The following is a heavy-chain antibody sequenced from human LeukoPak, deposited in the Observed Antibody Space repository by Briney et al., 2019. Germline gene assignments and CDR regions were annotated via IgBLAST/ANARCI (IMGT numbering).Heavy chain of an antibody. D-gene: IGHD2-2*01. CDR2: ITSSSSTI. CDR3: ASPQCSRGSDYCAFDI. CDR1: GFTFSSYS. Sequence: LPGGSLRLSCAASGFTFSSYSMNWVRQAPGKGLEWLSYITSSSSTIFYADSVKGRFTISRDNSENTLYLQMNSLRAEDTAVYYCASPQCSRGSDYCAFDIWGQGTMVTVSS. J-gene: IGHJ3*02. V-gene: IGHV3-48*04.